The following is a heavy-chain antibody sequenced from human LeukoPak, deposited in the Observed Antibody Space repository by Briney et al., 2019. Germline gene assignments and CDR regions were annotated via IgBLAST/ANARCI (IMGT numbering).Heavy chain of an antibody. V-gene: IGHV3-23*01. Sequence: GGSLRLSCAAPGFTFSSYAMTWVRQAPGKGLEWVSGISGSGGSTYYADSVKGRFTISRDNSKNTLYLQMNSLRAEDTAVYYCAKGRTAYCSCTSCYTIDYWGQGTLVTVSS. CDR2: ISGSGGST. CDR3: AKGRTAYCSCTSCYTIDY. D-gene: IGHD2-2*02. J-gene: IGHJ4*02. CDR1: GFTFSSYA.